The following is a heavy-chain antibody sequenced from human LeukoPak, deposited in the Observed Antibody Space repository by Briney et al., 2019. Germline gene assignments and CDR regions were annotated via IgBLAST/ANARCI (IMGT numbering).Heavy chain of an antibody. V-gene: IGHV4-38-2*02. CDR1: GYSISSGYL. D-gene: IGHD2-21*02. J-gene: IGHJ4*02. Sequence: SETLSLTCTVSGYSISSGYLWGWIRQPPGKGLEWIGSTYRGGTTYSNPSLKSRVIISEDTSKNQFSLKLSSVTAADTAVYYCARGSGDWTYYFDYWGQGTLVTVSS. CDR3: ARGSGDWTYYFDY. CDR2: TYRGGTT.